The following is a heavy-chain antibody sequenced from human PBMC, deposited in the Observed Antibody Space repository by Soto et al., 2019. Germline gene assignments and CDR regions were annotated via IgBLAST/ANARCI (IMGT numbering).Heavy chain of an antibody. V-gene: IGHV6-1*01. J-gene: IGHJ4*02. CDR1: GDSVSSNSAA. CDR2: TYYRSKWYN. D-gene: IGHD3-10*01. CDR3: AREPVLLWFGEQGYYFDY. Sequence: SQTLSLTCAISGDSVSSNSAAWNWIRQSPSRGLEWLGRTYYRSKWYNDYAVSVKSRITINPDTSKNQFSLQLNSVTPEDTAVYYCAREPVLLWFGEQGYYFDYWGQGTLVTVSS.